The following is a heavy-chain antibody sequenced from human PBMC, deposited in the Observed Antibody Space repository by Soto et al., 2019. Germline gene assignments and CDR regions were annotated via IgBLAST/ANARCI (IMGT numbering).Heavy chain of an antibody. J-gene: IGHJ3*02. CDR2: IYWDDDK. D-gene: IGHD2-2*01. Sequence: SGPTLVNPTQTLTLTCTFSGFSLSTSGVGVGWIRQPPGKALEWLALIYWDDDKRYSPSLKSRLTITKDTSKNQVVLTMTNMDPVDTATYYCARRYCSSTSCYYILDAFDIWGQGTMVTV. CDR3: ARRYCSSTSCYYILDAFDI. V-gene: IGHV2-5*02. CDR1: GFSLSTSGVG.